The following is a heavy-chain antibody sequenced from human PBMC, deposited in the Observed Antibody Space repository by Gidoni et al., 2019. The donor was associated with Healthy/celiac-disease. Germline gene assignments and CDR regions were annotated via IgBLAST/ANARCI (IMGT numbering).Heavy chain of an antibody. V-gene: IGHV4-30-4*01. Sequence: QVQLQESGPGLVKPSQTLSLTCTVSGGSISRGDYYWSWIRQPPGKGLEWIGYIYYSGSTYYNPSLKSRVTISVDTSKNQFSLKLSSVTAADTAVYYCARGATTVTTGPMEDYWGQGTLVTVSS. CDR2: IYYSGST. CDR1: GGSISRGDYY. J-gene: IGHJ4*02. D-gene: IGHD4-17*01. CDR3: ARGATTVTTGPMEDY.